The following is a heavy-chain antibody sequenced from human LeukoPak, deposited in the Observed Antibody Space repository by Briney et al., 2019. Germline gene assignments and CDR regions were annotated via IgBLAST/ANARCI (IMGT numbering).Heavy chain of an antibody. V-gene: IGHV6-1*01. J-gene: IGHJ3*02. D-gene: IGHD1-26*01. Sequence: SQTLSLTCAISGDSVSSNSAAWTWIRQSPSRGLEWLGRTKYRSKWYNDYVVSLKSRMTISPDTSKNHFSLQLNSVTPEDTAVYYCARSSSGTNGAFDIWGQGTMVSVSS. CDR3: ARSSSGTNGAFDI. CDR2: TKYRSKWYN. CDR1: GDSVSSNSAA.